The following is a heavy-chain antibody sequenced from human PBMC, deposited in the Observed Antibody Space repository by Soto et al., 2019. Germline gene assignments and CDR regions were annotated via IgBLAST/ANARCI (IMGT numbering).Heavy chain of an antibody. CDR1: GDSVTRSNW. J-gene: IGHJ6*02. D-gene: IGHD6-19*01. V-gene: IGHV4-4*02. CDR2: IYHSGNT. Sequence: SETLSLTCTVSGDSVTRSNWWSWVRQSPGKGLEWIGEIYHSGNTKYNPSLKSRVTISVDKSKNQFSLHLTSVTAADTAVYYCASSGWSEDFYYYYGMDVWGQGATVTVSS. CDR3: ASSGWSEDFYYYYGMDV.